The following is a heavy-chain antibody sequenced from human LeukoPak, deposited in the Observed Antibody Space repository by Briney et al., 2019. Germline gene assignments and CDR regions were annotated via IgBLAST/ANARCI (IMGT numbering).Heavy chain of an antibody. Sequence: SQTLSLTCTVSGGSISSGGYYWSWIRQHPGKGLEWIGYIYYSGSTYYNPSLKSRVTISVDTSKNQFSLKLSSVTAADTAVYYCARDFNGANSFDSWGQGTLVTVSS. J-gene: IGHJ4*02. D-gene: IGHD4/OR15-4a*01. CDR3: ARDFNGANSFDS. V-gene: IGHV4-31*03. CDR2: IYYSGST. CDR1: GGSISSGGYY.